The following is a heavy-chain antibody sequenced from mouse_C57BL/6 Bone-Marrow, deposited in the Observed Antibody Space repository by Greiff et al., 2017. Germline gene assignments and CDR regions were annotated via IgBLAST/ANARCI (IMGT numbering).Heavy chain of an antibody. CDR2: ISSGSSTI. CDR1: GFTFSDYG. J-gene: IGHJ3*01. V-gene: IGHV5-17*01. Sequence: DVKLVESGGGLVKPGGSLKLSCAASGFTFSDYGMHWVRQAPEKGLEWVAYISSGSSTIYYADTVKGRFTISRDNAKNTLCLQLTSLRSEDTAMYYCASWFAYWGQGTLVTVSA. CDR3: ASWFAY.